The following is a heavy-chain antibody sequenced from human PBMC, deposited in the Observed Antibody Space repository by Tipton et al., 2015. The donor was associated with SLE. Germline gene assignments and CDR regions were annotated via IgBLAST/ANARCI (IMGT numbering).Heavy chain of an antibody. V-gene: IGHV3-48*03. D-gene: IGHD7-27*01. CDR1: GFSFRSYE. CDR3: ARGLGSPDV. J-gene: IGHJ6*04. Sequence: SLRLSCAASGFSFRSYEMNWVRQAPGKGLEWVSYISSSDSATYYTDSVKGRFIISRDNAKNSLYLQMNSLRVEDTAIYYCARGLGSPDVWDKGTPVTISS. CDR2: ISSSDSAT.